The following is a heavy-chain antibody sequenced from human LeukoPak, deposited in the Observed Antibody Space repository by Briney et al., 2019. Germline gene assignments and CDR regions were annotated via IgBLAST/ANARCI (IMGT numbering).Heavy chain of an antibody. D-gene: IGHD6-13*01. V-gene: IGHV3-33*01. CDR3: ARDRYSSSWGMDV. Sequence: GGSLRLSCAASGFTFCCFGMHWVRQAPGQGLEGGAVIWYDGSNKYYADSVKDRFTISRDNSKNTLYLQMNSLRGEDTAVYYCARDRYSSSWGMDVWGQGTTVTVSS. CDR1: GFTFCCFG. J-gene: IGHJ6*01. CDR2: IWYDGSNK.